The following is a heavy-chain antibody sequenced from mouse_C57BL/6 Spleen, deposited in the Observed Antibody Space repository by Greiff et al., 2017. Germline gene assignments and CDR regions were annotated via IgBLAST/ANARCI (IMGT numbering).Heavy chain of an antibody. V-gene: IGHV1-64*01. Sequence: QVQLQQPGAELVKPGASVKLSCKASGYTFTSYWMHWVKQRPGQGLEWIGMIHPNSGSTNYNEKFKSKATLTVDKSSSTAYMQLSSLTSEDSAVYYCARDIYYEGGGFAYWGQGTLVTVSA. CDR1: GYTFTSYW. J-gene: IGHJ3*01. CDR3: ARDIYYEGGGFAY. D-gene: IGHD2-4*01. CDR2: IHPNSGST.